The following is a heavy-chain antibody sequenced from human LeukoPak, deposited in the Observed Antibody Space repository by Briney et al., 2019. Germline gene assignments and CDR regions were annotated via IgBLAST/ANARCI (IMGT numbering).Heavy chain of an antibody. V-gene: IGHV3-9*01. CDR1: GFTFDDYA. Sequence: PGGSLRLSCAASGFTFDDYAMHWVRQAPGKGLEWVSGISWNSGSIGYADSVKGRFTISRDNAKNSLYLQINSLRAEDTALYYCASMDEYDYWGQGTLVTVSS. CDR3: ASMDEYDY. D-gene: IGHD2-2*03. J-gene: IGHJ4*02. CDR2: ISWNSGSI.